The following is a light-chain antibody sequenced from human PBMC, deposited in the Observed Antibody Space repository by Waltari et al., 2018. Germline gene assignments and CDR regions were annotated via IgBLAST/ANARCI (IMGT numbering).Light chain of an antibody. J-gene: IGKJ2*01. CDR2: GAS. CDR3: QQYNKWPPMYT. Sequence: EIVMTQSPATLSVSPGERATLSCRASQSVGSNLAWYQQKPGQAPRLLIYGASTRATGIPARFSGRGSGTDFTLTISSLQSEDFAVYYCQQYNKWPPMYTFGQGTELEMK. V-gene: IGKV3-15*01. CDR1: QSVGSN.